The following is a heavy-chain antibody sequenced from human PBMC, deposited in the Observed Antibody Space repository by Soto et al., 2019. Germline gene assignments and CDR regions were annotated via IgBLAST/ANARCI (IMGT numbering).Heavy chain of an antibody. Sequence: GESVKISGKGSGYSFTSYWIGWVRQMPGKGLEWMGIIYPGDSDTRYSPSFQGQVTISADKSISTAYLQWSSLKASDTAMYYCARLRGYYYDSTGHYLDTTHQDRGRPSYYFDYWGQGTLVTVSS. J-gene: IGHJ4*02. D-gene: IGHD3-22*01. CDR1: GYSFTSYW. V-gene: IGHV5-51*01. CDR3: ARLRGYYYDSTGHYLDTTHQDRGRPSYYFDY. CDR2: IYPGDSDT.